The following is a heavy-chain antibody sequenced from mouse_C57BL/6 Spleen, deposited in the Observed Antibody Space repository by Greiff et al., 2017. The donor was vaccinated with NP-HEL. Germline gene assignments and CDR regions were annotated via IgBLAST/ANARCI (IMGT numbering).Heavy chain of an antibody. CDR1: GYAFTNYL. CDR3: ARRGGKGGDYFDY. CDR2: INPGSGGT. D-gene: IGHD1-3*01. Sequence: QVQLQQSGAELVRPGTSVKVSCKASGYAFTNYLIEWVKQRPGQGLEWIGVINPGSGGTNYNEKFKGKATLTADKSSSTAYMQLSSLTSEDSAVYVCARRGGKGGDYFDYWGQGTTLTVSS. J-gene: IGHJ2*01. V-gene: IGHV1-54*01.